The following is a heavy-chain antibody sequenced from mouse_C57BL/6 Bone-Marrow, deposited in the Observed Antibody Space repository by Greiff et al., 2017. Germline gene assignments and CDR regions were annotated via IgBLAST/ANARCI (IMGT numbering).Heavy chain of an antibody. J-gene: IGHJ4*01. CDR1: GFTFSDYY. CDR2: INYDGSST. V-gene: IGHV5-16*01. Sequence: DVKLVESEGGLVQPGSSMKLSCTASGFTFSDYYMAWVRQVPEKGLEWVANINYDGSSTYYLDSLKSRFIISRDNAKNILYLQMSSLTSEDTATYYCARDLYYYGSSPYYAMDYWGQGTSVTVSS. D-gene: IGHD1-1*01. CDR3: ARDLYYYGSSPYYAMDY.